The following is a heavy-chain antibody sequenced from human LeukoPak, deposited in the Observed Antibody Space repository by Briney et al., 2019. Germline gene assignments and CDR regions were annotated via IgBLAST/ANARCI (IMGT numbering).Heavy chain of an antibody. J-gene: IGHJ4*02. V-gene: IGHV3-48*01. D-gene: IGHD6-19*01. CDR1: GFTFSSYS. Sequence: GGSLRLSCAASGFTFSSYSMNWVRQAPGKGLEWVSYISSSSTIYYADSVKGRFTISRDNAKNSLYLQMNSLRAEDTAIYYCARGEAEAGTFDYWGQGTLVTVSS. CDR3: ARGEAEAGTFDY. CDR2: ISSSSTI.